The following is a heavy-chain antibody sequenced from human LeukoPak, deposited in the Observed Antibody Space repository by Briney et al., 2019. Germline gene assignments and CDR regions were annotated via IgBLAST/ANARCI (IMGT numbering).Heavy chain of an antibody. CDR2: IWYDGSNK. CDR3: ARPPRG. V-gene: IGHV3-33*08. Sequence: GGSLRLSCAASGFTFSRFPMHWVRQAPGEGLEWVAVIWYDGSNKYYADSVKGRFTISRDNSKNTLYLQMNSLRAEDTAVYYCARPPRGWGQGTLVTVSS. J-gene: IGHJ4*02. CDR1: GFTFSRFP.